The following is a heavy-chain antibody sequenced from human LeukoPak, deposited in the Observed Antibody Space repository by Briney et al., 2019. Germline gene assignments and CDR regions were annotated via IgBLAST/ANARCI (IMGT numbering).Heavy chain of an antibody. V-gene: IGHV3-9*03. CDR3: AKGTLAGGAYSSGWYPFDY. D-gene: IGHD6-19*01. J-gene: IGHJ4*02. CDR2: ISWNSGSI. Sequence: HPGGSLRLSCAASGFTFDDYAMHWVRQAPGKGLEWVSGISWNSGSIGYADSVKGRFTISRDNAKNSLYLQMNSLRADDMALYYCAKGTLAGGAYSSGWYPFDYWGQGTLVTVSS. CDR1: GFTFDDYA.